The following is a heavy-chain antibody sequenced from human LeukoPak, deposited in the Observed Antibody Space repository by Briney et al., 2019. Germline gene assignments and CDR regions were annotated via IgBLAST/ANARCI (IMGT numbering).Heavy chain of an antibody. Sequence: GGSLRLSCAASGFIFSSFEMNWVRRAPGKGLEWVSFISSSGRTIYYADSVKGRFTVSRDNTKNSLYLQMNSLRAEDTAVYYCARDLYGAFDFWGQGTLVTVSS. CDR3: ARDLYGAFDF. V-gene: IGHV3-48*03. CDR2: ISSSGRTI. D-gene: IGHD4-17*01. CDR1: GFIFSSFE. J-gene: IGHJ4*02.